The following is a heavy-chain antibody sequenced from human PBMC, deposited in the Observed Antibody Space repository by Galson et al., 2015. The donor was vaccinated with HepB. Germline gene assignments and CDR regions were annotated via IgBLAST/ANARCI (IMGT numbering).Heavy chain of an antibody. D-gene: IGHD2-2*02. J-gene: IGHJ2*01. V-gene: IGHV4-39*01. Sequence: LSLTCTVSGGSISSSNCHWGWIRQPPGKGLEWIGSIYYSGSTYYNPSLKSRATISVDTSKDQFSLKLSSVTAADTAVYYCARRIKVVPAAIPNIHWYFDLWGRGTLVTVSS. CDR1: GGSISSSNCH. CDR3: ARRIKVVPAAIPNIHWYFDL. CDR2: IYYSGST.